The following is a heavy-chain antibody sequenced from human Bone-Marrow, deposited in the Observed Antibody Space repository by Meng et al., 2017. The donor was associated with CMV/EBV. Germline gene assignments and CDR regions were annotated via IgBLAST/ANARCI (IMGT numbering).Heavy chain of an antibody. CDR3: ASKGRRNYYYYGMDV. V-gene: IGHV3-7*01. Sequence: GGSLRLSCTASGFTFSNYGFHWVRQAPGKGLEWVANIKQDGSEKYYVDSVKGRFTISRDNAKNSLYLQMNSLRAEDTAVYYCASKGRRNYYYYGMDVWGQGTTVTVSS. CDR2: IKQDGSEK. CDR1: GFTFSNYG. J-gene: IGHJ6*02.